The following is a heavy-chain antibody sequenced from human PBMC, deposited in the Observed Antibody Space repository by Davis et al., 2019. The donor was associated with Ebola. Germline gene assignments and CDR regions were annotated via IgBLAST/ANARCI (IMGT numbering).Heavy chain of an antibody. D-gene: IGHD2-21*01. V-gene: IGHV3-33*01. CDR3: VRGTFAYCGADCYTLDY. CDR2: IWYDGSEQ. CDR1: GFTFSSYG. J-gene: IGHJ4*02. Sequence: GGSLRLSCAASGFTFSSYGMHWVRQAPGKGLEWVAVIWYDGSEQYYADSVKGRFTISRDNSRNTQYLQMNSLRAEDTAIYYCVRGTFAYCGADCYTLDYWGQGSLVTVSS.